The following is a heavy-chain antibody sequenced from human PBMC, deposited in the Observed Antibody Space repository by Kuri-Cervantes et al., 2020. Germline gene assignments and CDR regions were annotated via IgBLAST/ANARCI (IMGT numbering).Heavy chain of an antibody. CDR2: VHSGGNT. CDR3: ARSWITESGY. V-gene: IGHV3-53*01. J-gene: IGHJ4*02. Sequence: GGSLRLSCAASGFTVNNNYMAWARQAPGKGLGWVSVVHSGGNTYYADSVKGRFTISRDSSKNTVYLQMNSLRVEDTAVYYCARSWITESGYWGQGTLVTVSS. CDR1: GFTVNNNY. D-gene: IGHD2-2*03.